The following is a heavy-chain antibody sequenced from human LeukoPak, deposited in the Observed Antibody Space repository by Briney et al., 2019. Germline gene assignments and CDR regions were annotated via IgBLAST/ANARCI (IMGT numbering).Heavy chain of an antibody. CDR3: TRTVNSWFDP. V-gene: IGHV1-46*01. CDR2: IRPGDGTT. CDR1: GYTFINHY. J-gene: IGHJ5*02. Sequence: ASLKISCKPSGYTFINHYIHWVRQAPGQGLEWMGVIRPGDGTTGYAQNFQGRVSMTSVTSTSTAYMELIGLRSDDTAVYYCTRTVNSWFDPWGQGTPVTVS. D-gene: IGHD4-17*01.